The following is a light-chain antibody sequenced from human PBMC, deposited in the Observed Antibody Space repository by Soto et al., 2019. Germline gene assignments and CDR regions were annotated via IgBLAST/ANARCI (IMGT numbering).Light chain of an antibody. J-gene: IGKJ1*01. V-gene: IGKV1-17*01. CDR1: RDISNY. CDR3: LQLNTYPWT. CDR2: AAS. Sequence: DIQMTQSPSSLSASVGDRVTISCQANRDISNYLNWYQQKPGKAPKRLIYAASTLQSGVPSRFSGSGSGTEFTLTISSLQPEDVATYYCLQLNTYPWTFGQGTKVEIK.